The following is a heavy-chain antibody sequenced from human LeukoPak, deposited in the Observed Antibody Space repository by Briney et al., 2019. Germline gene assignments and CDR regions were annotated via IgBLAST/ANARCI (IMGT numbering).Heavy chain of an antibody. D-gene: IGHD3-3*01. Sequence: SVKVSCKASGGTFSSYAISWVRQAPGQGLEWMGGIIPIFGTANYAQKFQGRVTITADKSTSTAYMELSSLRSEDTAVYYCASPDYDFWSGLYYYYYMDVWGKGTTVTVSS. CDR1: GGTFSSYA. CDR2: IIPIFGTA. CDR3: ASPDYDFWSGLYYYYYMDV. V-gene: IGHV1-69*06. J-gene: IGHJ6*03.